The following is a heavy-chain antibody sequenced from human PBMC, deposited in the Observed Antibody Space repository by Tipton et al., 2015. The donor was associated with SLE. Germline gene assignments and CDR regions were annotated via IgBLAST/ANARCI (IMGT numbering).Heavy chain of an antibody. CDR3: ARDPGNFFDAFDI. Sequence: TLSLTCTVSGGPISSGDYYWSWIRQPPGKGLEWIGYIYYSGSTYYNPSLKSRVTISVDTSKNQFSLKLSSVTAADTAVYYCARDPGNFFDAFDIWGQGTMVTVSS. J-gene: IGHJ3*02. V-gene: IGHV4-30-4*01. CDR2: IYYSGST. CDR1: GGPISSGDYY. D-gene: IGHD1-7*01.